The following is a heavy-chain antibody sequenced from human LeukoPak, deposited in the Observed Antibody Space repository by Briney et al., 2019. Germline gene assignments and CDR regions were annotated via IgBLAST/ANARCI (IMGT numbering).Heavy chain of an antibody. D-gene: IGHD3-22*01. CDR3: ARKLYDSSRYGQTYYFDY. Sequence: ASVKLSCKASGYTFTSYGISWVRQAPGQGLEWMGWISPYSGDTDYAQKLQGRVTMTTDTSTSIAYMDLGSLRSDDTAVYYCARKLYDSSRYGQTYYFDYWGQGTLVTVSS. J-gene: IGHJ4*02. CDR2: ISPYSGDT. V-gene: IGHV1-18*01. CDR1: GYTFTSYG.